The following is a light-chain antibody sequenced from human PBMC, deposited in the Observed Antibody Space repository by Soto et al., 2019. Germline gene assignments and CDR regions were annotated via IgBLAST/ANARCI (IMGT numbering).Light chain of an antibody. CDR1: SSDIGDYNY. CDR3: SSSTTTTSLVV. CDR2: DVS. J-gene: IGLJ3*02. Sequence: QSALTQPASVSGSPGQSITISCTGTSSDIGDYNYVSWYQQYPGKVPKLVIYDVSHRPSGVSNRFSGSKSGNTASLTISGLQAEDEADYYCSSSTTTTSLVVFGGGTKSTV. V-gene: IGLV2-14*01.